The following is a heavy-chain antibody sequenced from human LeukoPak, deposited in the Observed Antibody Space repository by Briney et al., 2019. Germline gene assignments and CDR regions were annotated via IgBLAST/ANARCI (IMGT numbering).Heavy chain of an antibody. CDR1: GDSLTSSSHY. J-gene: IGHJ3*02. Sequence: SETLSLTCTVSGDSLTSSSHYWGWIRQPPGKRLQWVASLHHTGRNYSNAALKSRVSISMDTAKSQFSLKVNSVTAADSGVYYCDAEMTASAAFDIWGQGTMVAVSS. V-gene: IGHV4-39*01. D-gene: IGHD2-21*02. CDR2: LHHTGRN. CDR3: DAEMTASAAFDI.